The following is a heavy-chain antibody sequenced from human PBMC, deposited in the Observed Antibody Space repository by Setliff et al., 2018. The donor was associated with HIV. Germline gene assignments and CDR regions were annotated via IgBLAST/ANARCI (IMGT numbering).Heavy chain of an antibody. CDR2: ISSSGTT. D-gene: IGHD2-21*01. Sequence: LSLTCTVSGGSISNYYWTWIRQSPGKALEWIGYISSSGTTNYNPSLRSRVTISMETSNTRFSLWLRSATAADTATYFCARLGRAIDDGGSSLRLDFWGQGMLVTVSS. CDR1: GGSISNYY. J-gene: IGHJ4*02. CDR3: ARLGRAIDDGGSSLRLDF. V-gene: IGHV4-4*09.